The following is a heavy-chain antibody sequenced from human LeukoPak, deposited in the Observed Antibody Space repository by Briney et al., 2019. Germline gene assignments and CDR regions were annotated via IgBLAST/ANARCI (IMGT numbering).Heavy chain of an antibody. CDR2: VNLGGSVI. D-gene: IGHD7-27*01. CDR3: AAWGLYNY. CDR1: GFTFRDYW. J-gene: IGHJ4*01. Sequence: GGSLRLSRAASGFTFRDYWMNWVRQAPGKGLEWVANVNLGGSVISYVDSVKGRCTVSRDNAENSLSLQMNSLRAEDTAVYYCAAWGLYNYWGHGTRITVSS. V-gene: IGHV3-7*01.